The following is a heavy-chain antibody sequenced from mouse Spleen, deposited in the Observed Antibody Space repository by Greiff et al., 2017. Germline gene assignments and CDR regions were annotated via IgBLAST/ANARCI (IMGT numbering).Heavy chain of an antibody. J-gene: IGHJ3*01. CDR1: GYAFTNYL. Sequence: QVQLQQSGAELVRPGTSVKVSCKASGYAFTNYLIEWVKQRPGQGLEWIGVINPGSGGTNYNEKFKGKATLTADKSSSTAYMQLSSLTSDDSAVYFCARGDYYGSSYGWFAYWGQGTLVTVSA. D-gene: IGHD1-1*01. V-gene: IGHV1-54*01. CDR3: ARGDYYGSSYGWFAY. CDR2: INPGSGGT.